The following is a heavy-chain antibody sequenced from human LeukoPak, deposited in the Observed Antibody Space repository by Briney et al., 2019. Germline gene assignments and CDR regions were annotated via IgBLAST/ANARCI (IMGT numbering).Heavy chain of an antibody. Sequence: GGSLRLSCAASGFTFSSYWMSWVRQAPGKGLEWVANIKQDGSEKQYVDSVKGRFTISRDNAKNSLYLQMNSLRAEDAAVYYCARTRYYYDSSVGFDYWGQGTLVTVSS. CDR2: IKQDGSEK. CDR1: GFTFSSYW. V-gene: IGHV3-7*01. CDR3: ARTRYYYDSSVGFDY. J-gene: IGHJ4*02. D-gene: IGHD3-22*01.